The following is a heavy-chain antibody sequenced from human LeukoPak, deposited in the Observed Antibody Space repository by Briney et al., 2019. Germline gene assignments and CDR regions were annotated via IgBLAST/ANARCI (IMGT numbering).Heavy chain of an antibody. CDR3: ARAGYCSGGSCYSNGPRFDY. V-gene: IGHV3-48*01. CDR1: GFTFSSYS. J-gene: IGHJ4*02. D-gene: IGHD2-15*01. CDR2: ISSSSSTI. Sequence: GGSPRLSCAASGFTFSSYSMNWVRQAPGKGLEWVSYISSSSSTIYYADSVKGRFTISRDNAKNSLYLQMNSLRAEDTAVYYCARAGYCSGGSCYSNGPRFDYWGQGTLVTVSS.